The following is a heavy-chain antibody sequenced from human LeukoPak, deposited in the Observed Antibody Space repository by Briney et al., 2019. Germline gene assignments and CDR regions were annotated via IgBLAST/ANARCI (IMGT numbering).Heavy chain of an antibody. CDR3: ARRWGYYYGSGSYFGLDY. Sequence: ASVTVSCKASGYTFTGYYMHWVRQAPGQGLEWMGWINPNSGGTKYAQKFQGRVTMTRDTSISTAYMELSRLRSDDTAVYYCARRWGYYYGSGSYFGLDYWGQGTLVTVSS. V-gene: IGHV1-2*02. J-gene: IGHJ4*02. D-gene: IGHD3-10*01. CDR1: GYTFTGYY. CDR2: INPNSGGT.